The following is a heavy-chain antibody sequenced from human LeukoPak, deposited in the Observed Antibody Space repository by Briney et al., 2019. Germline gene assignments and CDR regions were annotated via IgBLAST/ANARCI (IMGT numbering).Heavy chain of an antibody. Sequence: GGSLRLSCAASGFTFSSYAMHWVRQAPGKGLEYVSAISSNGGSTYYANSVKGRFTISRDNSKNTLYLQMNSLRAEDTAVYYCARDVGYEPFDYWGQGTLVTVSS. V-gene: IGHV3-64*01. J-gene: IGHJ4*02. CDR3: ARDVGYEPFDY. CDR1: GFTFSSYA. D-gene: IGHD2-8*02. CDR2: ISSNGGST.